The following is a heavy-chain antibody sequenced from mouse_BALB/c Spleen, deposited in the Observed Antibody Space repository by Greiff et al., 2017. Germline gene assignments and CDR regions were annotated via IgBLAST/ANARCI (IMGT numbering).Heavy chain of an antibody. J-gene: IGHJ2*01. CDR3: ARHDGYYYLDY. CDR2: ISNGGGST. CDR1: GFTFSSYT. D-gene: IGHD2-3*01. Sequence: EVKLMESGGGLVQPGGSLKLSCAASGFTFSSYTMSWVRQTPEKRLEWVAYISNGGGSTYYPDTVKGRLTISRDNAKNTLYLQMSSLKSEDTAMYYCARHDGYYYLDYWGQGTTLTVSS. V-gene: IGHV5-12-2*01.